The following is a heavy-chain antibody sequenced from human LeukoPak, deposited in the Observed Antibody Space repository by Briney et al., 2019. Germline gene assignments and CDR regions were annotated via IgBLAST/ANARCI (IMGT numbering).Heavy chain of an antibody. CDR1: GFTVSSNY. CDR2: IYSGGST. Sequence: PGGSLRLSCAASGFTVSSNYMSWVRQAPGKGLEWVSVIYSGGSTYYADSVKGRLTISRHNSKNTLYLQMNSLRAEDTAVYYCARVASAYYYYGMDVWGQGTTVTVSS. J-gene: IGHJ6*02. D-gene: IGHD5-12*01. V-gene: IGHV3-53*04. CDR3: ARVASAYYYYGMDV.